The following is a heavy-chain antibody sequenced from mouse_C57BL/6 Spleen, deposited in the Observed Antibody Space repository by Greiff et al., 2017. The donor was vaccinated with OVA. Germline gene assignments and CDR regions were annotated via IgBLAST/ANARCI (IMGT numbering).Heavy chain of an antibody. J-gene: IGHJ4*01. D-gene: IGHD1-1*01. Sequence: QVQLQQPGAELVMPGASVKLSCKASGYTFTSYWMHWVKQRPGQGLEWIGEIDPSDSYTNYNQKFKGKSTLTVDKSSSTAYMQLSSLTSEDSAVYYCARRYYGSSSAMDYWGQGTSVTVSS. CDR3: ARRYYGSSSAMDY. V-gene: IGHV1-69*01. CDR1: GYTFTSYW. CDR2: IDPSDSYT.